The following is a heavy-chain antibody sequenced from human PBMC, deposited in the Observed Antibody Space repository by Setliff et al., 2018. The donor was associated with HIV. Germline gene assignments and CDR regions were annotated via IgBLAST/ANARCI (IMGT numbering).Heavy chain of an antibody. Sequence: PSETLSLTCTVSDDPINSFYWSWIRQPPGKGLEWIGYIYTSGRTNYKPSLKSRVTISSDTSKNLFSLKLTTVTAADAAVYYCTRDTGYILSGYRPHWYFDLWGRGTLVTVSA. CDR2: IYTSGRT. D-gene: IGHD3-9*01. CDR1: DDPINSFY. V-gene: IGHV4-4*08. J-gene: IGHJ2*01. CDR3: TRDTGYILSGYRPHWYFDL.